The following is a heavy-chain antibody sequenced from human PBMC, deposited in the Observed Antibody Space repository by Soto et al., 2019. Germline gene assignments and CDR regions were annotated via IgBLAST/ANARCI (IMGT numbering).Heavy chain of an antibody. CDR2: IYYSGST. Sequence: QVQLQESGPGLVKPSETLSLTCTVSGGSISSYYWSWIRQPPGKGLEWIGHIYYSGSTNYNPSLMSRVTISVDTSKHQFSLKLSSVTAADTAVYYCARSCSGGSCYYYYYGMDVWGQGTTVTVSS. CDR1: GGSISSYY. J-gene: IGHJ6*02. V-gene: IGHV4-59*01. CDR3: ARSCSGGSCYYYYYGMDV. D-gene: IGHD2-15*01.